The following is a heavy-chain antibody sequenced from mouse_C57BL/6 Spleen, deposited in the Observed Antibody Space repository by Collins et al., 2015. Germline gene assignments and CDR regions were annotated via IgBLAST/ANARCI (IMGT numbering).Heavy chain of an antibody. CDR3: ARRGYYGSSYDWYFDV. D-gene: IGHD1-1*01. V-gene: IGHV5-9-1*01. CDR2: ISSGGSYT. Sequence: WVATISSGGSYTYYPDSVKGRFTISRDNAKNTLYLQMSSLRSEDTAMYYCARRGYYGSSYDWYFDVWGAGTTVTVSS. J-gene: IGHJ1*01.